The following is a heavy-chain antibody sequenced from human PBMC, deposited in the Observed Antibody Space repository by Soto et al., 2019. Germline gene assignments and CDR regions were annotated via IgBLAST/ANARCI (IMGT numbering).Heavy chain of an antibody. V-gene: IGHV4-59*11. D-gene: IGHD1-1*01. CDR1: GGSITTHY. Sequence: QVQLQESGPGLVKPSETLSLTCTVSGGSITTHYWNWIRQSPERGLEWIGYISYSGSINYNPSLKRRVTISLDTSKNQFSLKLTSLPAADTAVYYCARGDDWKSSCFDPWGQGTLVTVSS. J-gene: IGHJ5*02. CDR3: ARGDDWKSSCFDP. CDR2: ISYSGSI.